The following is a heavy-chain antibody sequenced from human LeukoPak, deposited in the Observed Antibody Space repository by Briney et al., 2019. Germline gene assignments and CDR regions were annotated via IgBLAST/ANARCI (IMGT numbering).Heavy chain of an antibody. D-gene: IGHD4-23*01. Sequence: SETLSLTCTVSGGSISSSSYYWGWIRQPPGKGLEWIGTIYYSGSTYQNSSLKSRVTISKDTSKNQFSLKLSFVTAADTAVYFCARGWQLSDYFDYWGQGTLVTVSS. CDR2: IYYSGST. V-gene: IGHV4-39*01. CDR1: GGSISSSSYY. J-gene: IGHJ4*02. CDR3: ARGWQLSDYFDY.